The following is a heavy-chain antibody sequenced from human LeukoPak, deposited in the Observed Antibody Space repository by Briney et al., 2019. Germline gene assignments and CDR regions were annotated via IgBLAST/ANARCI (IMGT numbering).Heavy chain of an antibody. V-gene: IGHV5-51*01. D-gene: IGHD4-17*01. CDR3: ARADRPFRTTVTTHWFDP. J-gene: IGHJ5*02. CDR1: GYSFTSYW. CDR2: IYPGDSDT. Sequence: GESLKISCKGSGYSFTSYWIGWVRQMPGKGLEWMGIIYPGDSDTRYSPSFQGQVTISADKSISTAYLQWSSLKASDTAMYYCARADRPFRTTVTTHWFDPWGQGTLVTVSS.